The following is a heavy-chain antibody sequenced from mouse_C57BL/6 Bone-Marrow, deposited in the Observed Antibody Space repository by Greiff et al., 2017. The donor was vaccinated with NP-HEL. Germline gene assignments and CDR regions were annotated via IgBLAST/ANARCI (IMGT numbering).Heavy chain of an antibody. D-gene: IGHD1-1*01. J-gene: IGHJ4*01. V-gene: IGHV14-4*01. Sequence: EVQVVESGAELVRPGASVKLSCTASGFNIKDDYMHWVKQRPEQGLEWIGWIDPENGDTEYASKFQGKATITADTSSNTAYLQLSSLTSEDTAVYYCTTGLYYGSTYVGAMDYWGQGTSVTVSS. CDR3: TTGLYYGSTYVGAMDY. CDR2: IDPENGDT. CDR1: GFNIKDDY.